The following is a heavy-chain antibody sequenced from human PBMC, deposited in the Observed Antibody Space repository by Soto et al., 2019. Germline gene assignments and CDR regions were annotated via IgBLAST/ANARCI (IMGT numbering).Heavy chain of an antibody. V-gene: IGHV4-34*01. CDR2: INHSGST. CDR3: ARGLDTMVRRPESLLYYYYMDV. D-gene: IGHD3-10*01. CDR1: GGSFSGYY. Sequence: SETLSLTCAVYGGSFSGYYWSWIRQPPGKGLEWIGEINHSGSTNYNPSLKSRVTISVDTSKNQFSLKLSSVTAADTAVYYCARGLDTMVRRPESLLYYYYMDVWGKGTTVTVSS. J-gene: IGHJ6*03.